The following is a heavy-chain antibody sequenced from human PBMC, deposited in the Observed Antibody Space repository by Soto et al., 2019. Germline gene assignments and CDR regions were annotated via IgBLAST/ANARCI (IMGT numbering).Heavy chain of an antibody. CDR1: GGSVGSGSYY. Sequence: SETLSLTCTVSGGSVGSGSYYWSWIRQPLGKGLEWIGYIYYSGNTDYNPSLKSRVTISVDTSKNQFSLKLSSVTAADTAVYYCARGGRYSSSWLGARSWFDPWGQGTLVTVSS. CDR2: IYYSGNT. CDR3: ARGGRYSSSWLGARSWFDP. D-gene: IGHD6-13*01. V-gene: IGHV4-61*01. J-gene: IGHJ5*02.